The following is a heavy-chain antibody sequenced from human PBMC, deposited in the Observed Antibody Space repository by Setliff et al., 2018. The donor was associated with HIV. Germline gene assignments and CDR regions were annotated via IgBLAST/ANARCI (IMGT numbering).Heavy chain of an antibody. V-gene: IGHV4-34*01. CDR1: GGSFSGYY. D-gene: IGHD1-1*01. J-gene: IGHJ4*02. CDR3: ASAGSGTRAPPRY. Sequence: SETLSLTCAVYGGSFSGYYWSWIRQPPGKGLEWIGEINHSGSTNYNPSLKSRVTISVDKSKNQISLKLSSVTAADTAVYYCASAGSGTRAPPRYWGQGTLVTVSS. CDR2: INHSGST.